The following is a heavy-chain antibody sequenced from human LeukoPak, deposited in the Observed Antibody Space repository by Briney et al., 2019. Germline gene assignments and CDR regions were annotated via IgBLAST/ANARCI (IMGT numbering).Heavy chain of an antibody. Sequence: PGGSLRLSCAASGFTFSSYWMHWVRQAPGKGLVWVSRINSDGSSTSYADSVKGRFTISRDNSKDTLFLQMSSLRAEDTAVYYCAKVLTGYCGSTSCPFDSWGQGTLVTVSS. CDR1: GFTFSSYW. J-gene: IGHJ4*02. V-gene: IGHV3-74*01. CDR2: INSDGSST. CDR3: AKVLTGYCGSTSCPFDS. D-gene: IGHD2-2*01.